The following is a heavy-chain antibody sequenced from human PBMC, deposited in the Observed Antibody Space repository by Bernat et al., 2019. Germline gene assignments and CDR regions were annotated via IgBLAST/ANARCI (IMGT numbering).Heavy chain of an antibody. CDR3: ARGGVYGSGSYLF. CDR2: MNPNSGNK. D-gene: IGHD3-10*01. Sequence: QVQLVQSGAEVKQPGASVQVSCTASGYTFTSYDINWVRQATGQGLEWMGWMNPNSGNKGYAQKLQGRVTMTRDTSIRTAYMELSGLRSEDTAVYYCARGGVYGSGSYLFWGQGTLVTVSS. CDR1: GYTFTSYD. V-gene: IGHV1-8*01. J-gene: IGHJ4*02.